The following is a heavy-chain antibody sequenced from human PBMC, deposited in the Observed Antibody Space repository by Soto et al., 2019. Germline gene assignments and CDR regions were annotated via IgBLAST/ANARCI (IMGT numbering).Heavy chain of an antibody. CDR3: ARRGSGSYYDD. J-gene: IGHJ4*02. CDR1: GFTFSSYA. V-gene: IGHV3-23*01. CDR2: ISGSGGST. Sequence: EVQLLESGGGLVQPGGSLRLSCAASGFTFSSYAMRWVRQAPGKGLEWVSAISGSGGSTYYADSVKGRFTISRDNAKNTLYLQMNSLRAEDTAVYYCARRGSGSYYDDWGQGTLVTVSS. D-gene: IGHD1-26*01.